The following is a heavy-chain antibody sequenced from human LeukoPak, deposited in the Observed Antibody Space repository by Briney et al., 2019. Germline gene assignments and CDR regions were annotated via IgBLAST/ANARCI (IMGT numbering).Heavy chain of an antibody. V-gene: IGHV1-46*01. Sequence: GASVKVSCKASGYFFTSNYLHWVRQAPGQGLEWMGIVNPSGGSTNYAQKFQGRVTMTRDSSTSTVYMELSSLRSEDTAVYYCARDGGTTVFGYWGQGTLVTVSS. J-gene: IGHJ4*02. D-gene: IGHD1-1*01. CDR2: VNPSGGST. CDR1: GYFFTSNY. CDR3: ARDGGTTVFGY.